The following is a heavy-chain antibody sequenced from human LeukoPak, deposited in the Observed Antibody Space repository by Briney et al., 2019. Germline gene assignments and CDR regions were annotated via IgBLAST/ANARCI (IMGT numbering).Heavy chain of an antibody. CDR1: GFTFNLYG. Sequence: GGSRRLSCAASGFTFNLYGMSWVRQVPGKGLEWVSGISGYGANTYYADSVKGRFTISRDNSKNTVFLQMNSLTVEETAVYHCAKDRGPYLGIDNNWFDPWGQGTLVIVSS. D-gene: IGHD1-26*01. V-gene: IGHV3-23*01. CDR3: AKDRGPYLGIDNNWFDP. CDR2: ISGYGANT. J-gene: IGHJ5*02.